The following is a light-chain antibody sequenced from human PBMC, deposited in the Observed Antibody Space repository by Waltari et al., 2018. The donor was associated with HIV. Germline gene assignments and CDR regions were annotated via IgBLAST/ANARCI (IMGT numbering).Light chain of an antibody. CDR2: RNN. J-gene: IGLJ3*02. CDR3: AAWDDSLSGWV. V-gene: IGLV1-47*01. Sequence: QSVLTQPPSPSGTPAQRVTIPCSGSSTNHDSNYDYWYQQLPGTAPQLLIYRNNRRPSGVPDRFSGSKSGTSASLAISGLRSEDEADYYCAAWDDSLSGWVFGGGTKLTVL. CDR1: STNHDSNY.